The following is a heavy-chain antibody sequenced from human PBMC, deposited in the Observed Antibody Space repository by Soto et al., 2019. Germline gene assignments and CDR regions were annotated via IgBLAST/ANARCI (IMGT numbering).Heavy chain of an antibody. CDR3: ARDHVPRQLAYYYYYGMDV. CDR1: GFTFSSYG. CDR2: IWYDGSNK. D-gene: IGHD6-13*01. J-gene: IGHJ6*02. V-gene: IGHV3-33*01. Sequence: LRLSCAASGFTFSSYGMHWVRQAPGKGLEWVAVIWYDGSNKYYADSVKGRFTISRDNSKNTLYLQMNSLRAEDTAVYYCARDHVPRQLAYYYYYGMDVWGQGTTVTVSS.